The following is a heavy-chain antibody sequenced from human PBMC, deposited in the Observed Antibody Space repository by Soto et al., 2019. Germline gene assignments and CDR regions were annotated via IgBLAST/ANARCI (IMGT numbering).Heavy chain of an antibody. V-gene: IGHV3-48*03. J-gene: IGHJ6*02. CDR3: ARDLRLYDKTGYYYHYHYGMDV. Sequence: LRLSCAASGFTLSDYEINWVRQAPGKGLEWVSYISASGSTIYYADSVKGRFTISRDNAKNSLYLQMNSLRAEDTAVYYCARDLRLYDKTGYYYHYHYGMDVWGQGTTVTVSS. CDR2: ISASGSTI. D-gene: IGHD3-22*01. CDR1: GFTLSDYE.